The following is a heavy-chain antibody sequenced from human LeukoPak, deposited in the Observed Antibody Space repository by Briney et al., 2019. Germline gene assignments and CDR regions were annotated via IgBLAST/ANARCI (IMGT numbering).Heavy chain of an antibody. V-gene: IGHV3-30*19. CDR1: GFSFSAYG. CDR2: ISYDGSNK. CDR3: ARDKILTGYYQGAYYYYGMDV. D-gene: IGHD3-9*01. J-gene: IGHJ6*02. Sequence: GGSLRLSCAASGFSFSAYGVHWVRQAPGKGLEWVAVISYDGSNKYYADSVKGRFTISRDNSKNTLYLQMNSLRAEDTAVYYCARDKILTGYYQGAYYYYGMDVWGQGTTVTVSS.